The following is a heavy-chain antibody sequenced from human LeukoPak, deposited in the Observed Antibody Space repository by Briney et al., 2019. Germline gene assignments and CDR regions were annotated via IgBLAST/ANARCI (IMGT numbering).Heavy chain of an antibody. CDR3: EKDRSPKLLWFGDMGF. Sequence: GRSLRLSCAASGFTFSSYGMHWVRQAPGKGLEWVAVISYDGSNKYYADSVKGRFTISRDNSKNTLYLQMNSLRAEDTTVYYCEKDRSPKLLWFGDMGFWGQGTLVTVSS. CDR1: GFTFSSYG. CDR2: ISYDGSNK. V-gene: IGHV3-30*18. D-gene: IGHD3-10*01. J-gene: IGHJ4*02.